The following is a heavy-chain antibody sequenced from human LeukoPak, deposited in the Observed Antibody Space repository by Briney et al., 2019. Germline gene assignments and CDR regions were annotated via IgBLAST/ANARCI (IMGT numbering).Heavy chain of an antibody. CDR3: ARGGFCSGGTCYHWAFDY. CDR1: DFTVRTNY. J-gene: IGHJ4*02. D-gene: IGHD2-15*01. V-gene: IGHV3-53*01. CDR2: VYNDGTT. Sequence: GGSLRLSCAASDFTVRTNYMSWVRQAPGRGLEWVSIVYNDGTTYYADSVKGRFTISTDASQNILYLQMNSLRAEDTAVYYCARGGFCSGGTCYHWAFDYWGQGTLVTVSS.